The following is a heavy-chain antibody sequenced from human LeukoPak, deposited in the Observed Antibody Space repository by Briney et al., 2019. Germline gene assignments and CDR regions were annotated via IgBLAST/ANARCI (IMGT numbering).Heavy chain of an antibody. CDR2: MNPNSGNT. V-gene: IGHV1-8*03. CDR1: GYTFTSYD. Sequence: ASVKVSCKASGYTFTSYDINWVRQATGQGLEWMGWMNPNSGNTGYAQKLQGRVTITRNTSISIAYMELSSLRSEDTAVYYCARGVAGSYFSDYWGQGTLVTVSS. J-gene: IGHJ4*02. CDR3: ARGVAGSYFSDY. D-gene: IGHD3-10*01.